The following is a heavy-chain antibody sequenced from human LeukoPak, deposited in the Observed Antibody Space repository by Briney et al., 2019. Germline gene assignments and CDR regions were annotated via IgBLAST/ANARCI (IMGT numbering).Heavy chain of an antibody. Sequence: SETLSLTCAVYGGSFSGYYWSWIRQPPGKGLEWIGEINHSGSTNYNPSLKSRVTISVDTSKNQFSLKLSSVTAADTAVYYCARKKVTMARGVPRPTFDPWGQGTLVTVSS. J-gene: IGHJ5*02. V-gene: IGHV4-34*01. CDR1: GGSFSGYY. CDR2: INHSGST. D-gene: IGHD3-10*01. CDR3: ARKKVTMARGVPRPTFDP.